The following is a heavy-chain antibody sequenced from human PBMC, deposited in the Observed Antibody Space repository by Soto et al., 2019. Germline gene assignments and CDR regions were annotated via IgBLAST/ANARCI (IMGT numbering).Heavy chain of an antibody. Sequence: QVQLVESGGGVVQPGRALRLSCAASGFTFSSYGMHWVRQAPGKGLEWVAVIWYDGSNKYYADSVKGRFTISRDNSKNTLYLQMNSLRAEDTAVYYCARDLSAGYSSGFDYWGQGTLVTVSS. D-gene: IGHD6-19*01. J-gene: IGHJ4*02. CDR2: IWYDGSNK. V-gene: IGHV3-33*08. CDR1: GFTFSSYG. CDR3: ARDLSAGYSSGFDY.